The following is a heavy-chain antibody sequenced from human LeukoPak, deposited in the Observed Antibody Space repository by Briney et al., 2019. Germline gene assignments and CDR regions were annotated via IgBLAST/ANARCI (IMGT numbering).Heavy chain of an antibody. CDR1: GGSFSGFR. CDR2: INHSGGT. CDR3: ARSDGGRTTVTMFDL. V-gene: IGHV4-34*01. D-gene: IGHD4-17*01. J-gene: IGHJ2*01. Sequence: SETLSLTCAVSGGSFSGFRWHWIRQPPGKGPEWIGEINHSGGTTYNPSLKSRVTISVDTSKIQFSLNLTSVTAADTAVYYCARSDGGRTTVTMFDLWGRGTLVTVSS.